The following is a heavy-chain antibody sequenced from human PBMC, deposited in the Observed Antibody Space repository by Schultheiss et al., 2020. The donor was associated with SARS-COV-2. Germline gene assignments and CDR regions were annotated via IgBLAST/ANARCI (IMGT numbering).Heavy chain of an antibody. CDR2: IGTAGDP. J-gene: IGHJ6*02. D-gene: IGHD6-19*01. Sequence: GGSLRLSCAASGFTFSSYDMHWVRQATGKGLEWVSAIGTAGDPYYPGSVKGRFAISRDNSKNTLYLQMNSLRAEDTAVYYCAADSSGWRFYYYYGMDVWGQGTTVTV. CDR3: AADSSGWRFYYYYGMDV. CDR1: GFTFSSYD. V-gene: IGHV3-13*05.